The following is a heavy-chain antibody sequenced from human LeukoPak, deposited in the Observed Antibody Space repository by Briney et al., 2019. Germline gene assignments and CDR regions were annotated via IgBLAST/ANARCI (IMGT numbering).Heavy chain of an antibody. V-gene: IGHV1-3*01. CDR1: GYTFTSYA. CDR2: INAGNGNT. CDR3: ARGGGAVAGLPGGY. D-gene: IGHD6-19*01. J-gene: IGHJ4*02. Sequence: ASVKVSCKASGYTFTSYAMHWVRQAPGQRLEWMGWINAGNGNTKYSQKFQGRVTITRDTSASTAYMELSSLRSEDTAVYYCARGGGAVAGLPGGYWGQGTLVTVSS.